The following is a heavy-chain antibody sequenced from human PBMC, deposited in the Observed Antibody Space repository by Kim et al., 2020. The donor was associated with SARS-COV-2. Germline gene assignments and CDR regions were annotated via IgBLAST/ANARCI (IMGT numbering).Heavy chain of an antibody. CDR1: GFTFSSYA. J-gene: IGHJ4*02. D-gene: IGHD1-26*01. CDR3: AKDVFMNGVGATGAVDY. CDR2: ISGSGGST. V-gene: IGHV3-23*01. Sequence: GGSLRLSCAASGFTFSSYAMSWVRQAPGKGLEWVSAISGSGGSTYYADSVKGRFTISRDNSKNTLYLQMNSLRAEDTAVYYCAKDVFMNGVGATGAVDYWGQGTLVTVSS.